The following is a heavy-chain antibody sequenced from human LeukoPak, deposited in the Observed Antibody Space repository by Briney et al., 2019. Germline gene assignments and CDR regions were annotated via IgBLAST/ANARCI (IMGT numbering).Heavy chain of an antibody. CDR2: INPNNGGT. V-gene: IGHV1-2*02. CDR1: GYTFTGHY. J-gene: IGHJ6*02. D-gene: IGHD2-2*01. CDR3: ARDHVVVPGGYEAHYYGMDV. Sequence: ASVKVSRKASGYTFTGHYMHWVRQAPGQGLEWMGWINPNNGGTDYAQKFQGRVTMTRDTSISTAYMELSRLRSDDTAVYYCARDHVVVPGGYEAHYYGMDVWGQGTTVTVSS.